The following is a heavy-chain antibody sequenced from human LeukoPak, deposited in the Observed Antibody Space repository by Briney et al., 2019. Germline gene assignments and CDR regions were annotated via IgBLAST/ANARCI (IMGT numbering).Heavy chain of an antibody. CDR1: GFTIENHV. J-gene: IGHJ5*02. CDR2: QSGSGHNT. CDR3: ATDWTLRGVPTFFDP. Sequence: TGGSLRLSCEASGFTIENHVMTWVRQAPGKGQEWVASQSGSGHNTYYSESVRGRFAISRDNSKNTVFLKMNSLRVEDTAIYYCATDWTLRGVPTFFDPWGQGTVVSVSS. D-gene: IGHD3-10*01. V-gene: IGHV3-23*01.